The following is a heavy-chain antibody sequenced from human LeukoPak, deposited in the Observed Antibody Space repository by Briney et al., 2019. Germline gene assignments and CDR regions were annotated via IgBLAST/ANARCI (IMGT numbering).Heavy chain of an antibody. CDR2: IYTSGST. Sequence: SETLSLTCTVSGGSISSYYWSWIRQPAGKGLEWIGRIYTSGSTNYNPSLKSRVTMSVDTSKNQFSLKLSSVTAADTAVYYCARDYRYCSSTSCLRYFDLWGRGTLVTVSS. CDR3: ARDYRYCSSTSCLRYFDL. D-gene: IGHD2-2*01. V-gene: IGHV4-4*07. CDR1: GGSISSYY. J-gene: IGHJ2*01.